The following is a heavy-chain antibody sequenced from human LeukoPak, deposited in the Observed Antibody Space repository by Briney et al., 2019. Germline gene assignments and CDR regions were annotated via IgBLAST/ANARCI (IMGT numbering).Heavy chain of an antibody. D-gene: IGHD2-2*01. CDR3: ARDLYCSSTSCYFMFDY. CDR2: TWYDGSNK. V-gene: IGHV3-33*08. CDR1: GFTFSSYS. J-gene: IGHJ4*02. Sequence: GGSLRLSCAASGFTFSSYSMNWVRQAPGKGLEWVAVTWYDGSNKYYAESVRGRFTISRDNSKNTLYLQMNSLRAEDTAVYYCARDLYCSSTSCYFMFDYWGRGTLVTVSS.